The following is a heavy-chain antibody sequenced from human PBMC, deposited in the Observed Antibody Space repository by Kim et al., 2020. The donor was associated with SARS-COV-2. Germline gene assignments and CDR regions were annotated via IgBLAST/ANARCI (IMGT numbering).Heavy chain of an antibody. CDR3: ARESAAVTKRIYRMDV. Sequence: ASVKVSCQVSGYTFTAHYIEWVRQAPGQGLEWMGQMNPNTGDTLYAQIFQGRVTMTRDTPMSTAYMELSGLQSDDTAVYYCARESAAVTKRIYRMDVWGQGTTVTVSS. D-gene: IGHD3-3*01. V-gene: IGHV1-2*06. CDR2: MNPNTGDT. CDR1: GYTFTAHY. J-gene: IGHJ6*02.